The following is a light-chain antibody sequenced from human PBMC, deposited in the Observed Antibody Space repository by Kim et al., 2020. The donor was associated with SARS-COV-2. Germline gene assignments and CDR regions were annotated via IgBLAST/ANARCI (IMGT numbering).Light chain of an antibody. CDR2: GAS. J-gene: IGKJ4*01. V-gene: IGKV3-15*01. CDR3: QQYNQLPLT. CDR1: QRVSSN. Sequence: VSTGERATLSCRASQRVSSNLAWYQQKPGQAPRLLIKGASTRATGIAARFSGSGSGTEFTLTISSLQSEDFAFYYCQQYNQLPLTFGGGTKVDIK.